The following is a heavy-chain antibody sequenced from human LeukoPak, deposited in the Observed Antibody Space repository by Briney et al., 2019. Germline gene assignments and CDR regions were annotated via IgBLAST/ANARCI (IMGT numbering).Heavy chain of an antibody. J-gene: IGHJ4*02. V-gene: IGHV3-43*02. CDR3: AKDQRAHFDY. Sequence: GGSLRLSCAASGFXFDDYAIHWVRQAPGKGLEWVSLISGDGGSTYHADSVKGRFTISRDNSKNSLYLQMNSLRTEDTALYYCAKDQRAHFDYWGQGTLVTVSS. CDR2: ISGDGGST. CDR1: GFXFDDYA. D-gene: IGHD1-26*01.